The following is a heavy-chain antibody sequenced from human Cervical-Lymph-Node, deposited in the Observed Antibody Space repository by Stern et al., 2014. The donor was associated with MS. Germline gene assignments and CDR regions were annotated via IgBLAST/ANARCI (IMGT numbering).Heavy chain of an antibody. J-gene: IGHJ6*02. D-gene: IGHD6-13*01. CDR3: ARDLAAAARGMDV. V-gene: IGHV4-31*03. Sequence: QVQLQESGPGLVKPSQTLSLTCTVSGGSISSGGYYWSWIRQHPGKGLQWIGYIYYSGSTYYNPSLKSRVTISVDTSKTQFSLKLSSVTAADTAVYYCARDLAAAARGMDVWGQGTTVTVSS. CDR1: GGSISSGGYY. CDR2: IYYSGST.